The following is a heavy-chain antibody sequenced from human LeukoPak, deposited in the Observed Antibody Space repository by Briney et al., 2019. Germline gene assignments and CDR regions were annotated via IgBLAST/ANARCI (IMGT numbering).Heavy chain of an antibody. CDR1: GYSFTSYW. J-gene: IGHJ3*02. V-gene: IGHV5-51*01. CDR3: ARPIVASSYSYGWGAFDI. CDR2: IYPGDSDT. Sequence: GESLKISCKGSGYSFTSYWIGWVRQMPGKGLGWMGIIYPGDSDTRYSPSFQGQVTISADQSISTAYLQWSSLKASDTAMYYCARPIVASSYSYGWGAFDIWGQGTMVAVSS. D-gene: IGHD5-18*01.